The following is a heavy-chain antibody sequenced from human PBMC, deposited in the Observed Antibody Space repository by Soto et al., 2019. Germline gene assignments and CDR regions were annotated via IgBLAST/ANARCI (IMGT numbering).Heavy chain of an antibody. CDR1: GFTFSSYA. Sequence: GGSLRLSCAASGFTFSSYAMHWVRQAPGKGLEWVAVISYDGSNKYYADSVKGRFTISRDNSKNTLYLQMNGLRAEDTAVYYCARDRYYDSSGYYFVIDYGMDVWGQGTTVTVSS. CDR2: ISYDGSNK. J-gene: IGHJ6*02. V-gene: IGHV3-30-3*01. CDR3: ARDRYYDSSGYYFVIDYGMDV. D-gene: IGHD3-22*01.